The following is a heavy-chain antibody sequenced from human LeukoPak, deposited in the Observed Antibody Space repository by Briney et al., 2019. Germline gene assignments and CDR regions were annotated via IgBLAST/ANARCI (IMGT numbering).Heavy chain of an antibody. V-gene: IGHV3-30*02. CDR1: GFTFSSYG. CDR2: IRYDGSKK. D-gene: IGHD3-22*01. Sequence: PGGSLRLSCAASGFTFSSYGMHWVRQAPGKGLEWVAFIRYDGSKKYYADSVKGRFTISRDNSKNTLYLQMNSLRAEDTAVYYCAKDLSANSSGYYHAGDYFQHWGQGTLVTVSS. CDR3: AKDLSANSSGYYHAGDYFQH. J-gene: IGHJ1*01.